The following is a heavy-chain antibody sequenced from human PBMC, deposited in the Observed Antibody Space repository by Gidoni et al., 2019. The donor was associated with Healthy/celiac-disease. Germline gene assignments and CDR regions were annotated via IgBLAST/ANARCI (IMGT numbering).Heavy chain of an antibody. D-gene: IGHD2-15*01. Sequence: QVQLQESRPGLVKPSQTLSLTCAVSGGSISSVGDSWSWIRQHPGKGLEWIGYIYYSGSTYYNPSLKRGVTIAVDTSKNQFSLKLSSVTAADTAVYYCARATDIVVVVANAFDIWGQGTMVTVSS. CDR3: ARATDIVVVVANAFDI. J-gene: IGHJ3*02. CDR2: IYYSGST. CDR1: GGSISSVGDS. V-gene: IGHV4-31*11.